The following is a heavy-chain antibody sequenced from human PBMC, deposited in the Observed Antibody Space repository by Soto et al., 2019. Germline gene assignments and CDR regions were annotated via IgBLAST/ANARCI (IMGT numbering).Heavy chain of an antibody. Sequence: GAALKRSGEGSGERVTTYWSAWVRQMPGKGLEWMGIIYPGDSDTRYSPSFQGQVTISADKSITTAYLQWSSLKASDTAMYYCARHLQYSRGPDYWGQGTLVTVSS. D-gene: IGHD6-19*01. CDR1: GERVTTYW. V-gene: IGHV5-51*01. J-gene: IGHJ4*02. CDR3: ARHLQYSRGPDY. CDR2: IYPGDSDT.